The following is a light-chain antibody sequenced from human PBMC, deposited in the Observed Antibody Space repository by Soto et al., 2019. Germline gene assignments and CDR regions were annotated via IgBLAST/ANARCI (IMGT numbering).Light chain of an antibody. CDR1: QSIVNW. CDR3: QRYDSYSRT. V-gene: IGKV1-5*01. J-gene: IGKJ1*01. CDR2: DAS. Sequence: DIQMTQSPSTLSASVGDRVTITFRASQSIVNWLAWYQQKPGKAPKLLIYDASSLESGVPSRFSGSGSGTEFTLTITSLQPDDFATYYCQRYDSYSRTFGQGTKVDIK.